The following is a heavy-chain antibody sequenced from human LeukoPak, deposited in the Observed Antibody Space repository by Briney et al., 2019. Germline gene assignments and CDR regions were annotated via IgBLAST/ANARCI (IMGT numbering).Heavy chain of an antibody. D-gene: IGHD6-19*01. V-gene: IGHV1-69*06. CDR2: IIPIFGTA. J-gene: IGHJ4*02. CDR3: ARASGSSGFFDY. CDR1: GGTFSSYA. Sequence: ASVKVSCKASGGTFSSYAISWVRQAPGQGLEWMGGIIPIFGTANYAQKFQGRVTITADKSTSTAYMELSSLRSEDTAVYYCARASGSSGFFDYWGQGTLVTVSS.